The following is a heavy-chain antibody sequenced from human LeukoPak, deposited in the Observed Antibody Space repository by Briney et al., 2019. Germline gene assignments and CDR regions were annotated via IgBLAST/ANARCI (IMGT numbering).Heavy chain of an antibody. CDR2: ISGSGGSK. D-gene: IGHD6-13*01. CDR1: GFTCSSYA. J-gene: IGHJ4*02. Sequence: GGSLRLSCAASGFTCSSYAMSLVRQAPWKGLEWVSAISGSGGSKYYADSVKGRFTIDRDNSKNTLYLQMNSLRAEDTAVYYCAKRGIGIDYWGQGTLVTVSS. V-gene: IGHV3-23*01. CDR3: AKRGIGIDY.